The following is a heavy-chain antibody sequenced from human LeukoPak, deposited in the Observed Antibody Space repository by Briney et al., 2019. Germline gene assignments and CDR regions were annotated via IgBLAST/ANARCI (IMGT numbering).Heavy chain of an antibody. D-gene: IGHD4-11*01. J-gene: IGHJ6*02. CDR3: ASGYSNYYFYYGMDV. CDR1: GFTFSTYW. V-gene: IGHV3-74*01. Sequence: GGSLRLSCAASGFTFSTYWVHWVRQAPGKGLAWFSRITSDGSSTSYADSVKGRFTISRDNTKNTLYLQMKSLRAEDTAVYYCASGYSNYYFYYGMDVWGQGTTVTVSS. CDR2: ITSDGSST.